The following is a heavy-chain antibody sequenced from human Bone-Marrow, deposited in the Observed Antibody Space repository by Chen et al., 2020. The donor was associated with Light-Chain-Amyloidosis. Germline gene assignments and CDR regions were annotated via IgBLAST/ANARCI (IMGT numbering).Heavy chain of an antibody. Sequence: EVQLVGSGGGLVQPGRSLRLSCAASGFTFHDYAMHWVRQAPGKGLEWVSGISWNSGNIVYADSVKGRFTISRDNAKNSLYLQMNSLRAEDTAFYYCAKDKGVDHFDYWGQGTLVTVSS. J-gene: IGHJ4*02. V-gene: IGHV3-9*01. CDR1: GFTFHDYA. CDR2: ISWNSGNI. CDR3: AKDKGVDHFDY. D-gene: IGHD2-15*01.